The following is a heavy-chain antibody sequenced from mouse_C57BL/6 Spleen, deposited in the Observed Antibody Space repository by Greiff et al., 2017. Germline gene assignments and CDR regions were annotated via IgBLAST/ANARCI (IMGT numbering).Heavy chain of an antibody. CDR2: IWSGGST. CDR1: GFSLTSYG. Sequence: VQGVESGPGLVQPSQSLSITCTVSGFSLTSYGVHWVRQSPGKGLEWLGVIWSGGSTDYNAAFIFRLSISKDNSKSQVFFKMNSLQADDTAIYYCARMVTTYAMDYWGQGTSVTVSS. V-gene: IGHV2-2*01. J-gene: IGHJ4*01. D-gene: IGHD2-2*01. CDR3: ARMVTTYAMDY.